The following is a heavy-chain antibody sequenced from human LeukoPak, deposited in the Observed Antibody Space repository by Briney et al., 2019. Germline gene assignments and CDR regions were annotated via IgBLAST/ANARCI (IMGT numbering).Heavy chain of an antibody. Sequence: PGGSLRLSCAASGFAFSSYWMHWVRQAPGKRLVWVSHINSDGSATYVDPVKGGFTIFRDNAKNTVYLQMNSLRAEDTAVYYCARAAYSDLPDYWGQGSLVTVSS. CDR2: INSDGSAT. V-gene: IGHV3-74*01. CDR1: GFAFSSYW. J-gene: IGHJ4*02. D-gene: IGHD4-11*01. CDR3: ARAAYSDLPDY.